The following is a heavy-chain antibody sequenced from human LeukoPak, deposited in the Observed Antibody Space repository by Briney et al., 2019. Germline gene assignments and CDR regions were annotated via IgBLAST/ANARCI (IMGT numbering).Heavy chain of an antibody. V-gene: IGHV1-69*13. J-gene: IGHJ4*02. D-gene: IGHD3-3*01. CDR2: IIPIFGTA. CDR3: ARGGSVLRFLES. CDR1: GCTFSSYA. Sequence: ASVKVSCKASGCTFSSYAINWVRQAPGQGLEWMGGIIPIFGTANYAQKFQGRVTITADESTSTAYMELSSLRSEDTAVYYCARGGSVLRFLESWGQGTLVTVSS.